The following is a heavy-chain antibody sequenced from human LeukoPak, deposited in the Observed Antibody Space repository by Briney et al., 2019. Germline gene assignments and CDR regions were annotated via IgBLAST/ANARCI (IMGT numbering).Heavy chain of an antibody. CDR2: IVVGSGNT. J-gene: IGHJ4*02. Sequence: ASVKVSCKASGFTFTSSAMQWVRQARGQRLEWIGWIVVGSGNTNYAQKFQERVTITRDMSTSTAYMELSSLRSEDTAVYYCARGGLRYFDWLPDYWGQGTLVTVSS. CDR1: GFTFTSSA. D-gene: IGHD3-9*01. CDR3: ARGGLRYFDWLPDY. V-gene: IGHV1-58*02.